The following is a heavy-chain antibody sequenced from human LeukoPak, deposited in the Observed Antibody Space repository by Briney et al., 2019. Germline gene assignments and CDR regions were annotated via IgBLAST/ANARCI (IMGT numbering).Heavy chain of an antibody. D-gene: IGHD6-6*01. J-gene: IGHJ6*03. Sequence: SETLSLTCTVSGGSISSGGYYWSWIRQPPGMRLEWIGHIYHSGSTHYNPSLKSRVTISLDRSKNQFSLRLSSVTAADTAVYYCARPRPDWSYMDVWGKGTTVTISS. CDR2: IYHSGST. V-gene: IGHV4-30-2*01. CDR1: GGSISSGGYY. CDR3: ARPRPDWSYMDV.